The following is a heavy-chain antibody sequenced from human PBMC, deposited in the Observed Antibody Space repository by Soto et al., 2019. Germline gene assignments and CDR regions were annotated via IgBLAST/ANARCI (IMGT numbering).Heavy chain of an antibody. V-gene: IGHV1-18*01. CDR2: SSAYNGNT. CDR1: GYTYTRDG. CDR3: ARGSEAWFGGIYDY. D-gene: IGHD3-10*01. J-gene: IGHJ4*02. Sequence: ASLNLYWKTSGYTYTRDGVVCRRQTPGQGLEWMGWSSAYNGNTIYAQKLQGRVTMTTDTSTSTAYMDLRSLTSDDTAVYYCARGSEAWFGGIYDYWGQGTPVTVSS.